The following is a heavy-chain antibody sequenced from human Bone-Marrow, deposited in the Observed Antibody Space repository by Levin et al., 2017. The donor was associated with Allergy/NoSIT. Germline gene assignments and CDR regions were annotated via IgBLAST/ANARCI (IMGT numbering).Heavy chain of an antibody. J-gene: IGHJ4*02. V-gene: IGHV1-46*01. CDR3: ARAWGGDCTTTSCYGGLEDF. CDR1: GYTFTSYY. Sequence: ASVKVSCKASGYTFTSYYMHWVRQAPGQGLEWMGIINPSGGVTSYAQKFQGRVAMTWDTSTSTVYMELSSLRSEDTAMYYCARAWGGDCTTTSCYGGLEDFWGQGTLVTVSS. D-gene: IGHD2-2*01. CDR2: INPSGGVT.